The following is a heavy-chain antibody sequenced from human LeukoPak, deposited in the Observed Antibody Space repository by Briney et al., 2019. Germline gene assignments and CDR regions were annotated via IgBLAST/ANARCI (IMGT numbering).Heavy chain of an antibody. CDR3: ARDKVVTLDY. CDR1: GFTFSSYA. CDR2: IKQDGSEK. J-gene: IGHJ4*02. V-gene: IGHV3-7*01. Sequence: PGGSLRLSCAASGFTFSSYAMSWVRQAPGKGLEWVANIKQDGSEKYYVDSVKGRFTISRHNVKNSLYLQMNSLRAEDTAVYYCARDKVVTLDYWGQGTLVTVSS. D-gene: IGHD2-21*02.